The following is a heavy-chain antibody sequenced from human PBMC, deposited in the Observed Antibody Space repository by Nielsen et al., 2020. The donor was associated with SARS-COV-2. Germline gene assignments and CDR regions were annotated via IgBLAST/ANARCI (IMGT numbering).Heavy chain of an antibody. CDR2: ISSSSSYT. J-gene: IGHJ6*02. D-gene: IGHD3-22*01. Sequence: WIRQPPGKGLEWVSYISSSSSYTNYADSVKGRFTISRDNAKNSLYLQMNSLRAEDTAVYYCARDLAYDSSGYYHPYYYYGMDVWGQGTTVTVSS. V-gene: IGHV3-11*06. CDR3: ARDLAYDSSGYYHPYYYYGMDV.